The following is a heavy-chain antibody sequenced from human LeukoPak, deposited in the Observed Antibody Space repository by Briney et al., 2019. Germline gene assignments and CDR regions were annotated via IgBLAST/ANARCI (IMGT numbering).Heavy chain of an antibody. J-gene: IGHJ6*03. V-gene: IGHV1-18*01. Sequence: ASVKLSCTASGYTFTSYGISWVRQAPGQGLEWMGWISAYNGNTNYAQKLQGRVTMTTDTSTSTAYMELRSLRSDDTAVYYCARVDPYYYYMDVWGKGTTVTVSS. CDR1: GYTFTSYG. D-gene: IGHD3/OR15-3a*01. CDR3: ARVDPYYYYMDV. CDR2: ISAYNGNT.